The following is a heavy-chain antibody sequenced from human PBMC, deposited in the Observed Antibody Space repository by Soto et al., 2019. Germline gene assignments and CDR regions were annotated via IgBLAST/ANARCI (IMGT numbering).Heavy chain of an antibody. J-gene: IGHJ6*02. Sequence: GGSLRLSCEASGFNFRSYAMSWVRQAPGKGLEWVSTINGIDGKTYYADSVQGRFTVSRDNSKNTLYLEMNSLKTEDTALYYCTTDSADIVGAPATYGMDVWGQGTTVTVSS. V-gene: IGHV3-23*01. D-gene: IGHD2-2*01. CDR3: TTDSADIVGAPATYGMDV. CDR2: INGIDGKT. CDR1: GFNFRSYA.